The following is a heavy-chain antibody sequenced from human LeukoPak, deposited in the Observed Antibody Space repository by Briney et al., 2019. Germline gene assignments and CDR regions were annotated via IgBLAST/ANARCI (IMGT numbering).Heavy chain of an antibody. Sequence: PGGSLRLSCTASGFTFGDCAMSWFRQAPGKGLEWVGFIRSKAYGGTTEYAASVKGRFTISRDDSKSIAYLQMNSLKTEDTAVYYCTTARFGELPIDYWGQGTLVTVSS. CDR2: IRSKAYGGTT. CDR3: TTARFGELPIDY. CDR1: GFTFGDCA. V-gene: IGHV3-49*03. D-gene: IGHD3-10*01. J-gene: IGHJ4*02.